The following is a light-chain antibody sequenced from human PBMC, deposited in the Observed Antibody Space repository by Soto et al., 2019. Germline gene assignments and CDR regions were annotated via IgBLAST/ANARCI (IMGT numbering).Light chain of an antibody. Sequence: AIQMTQSPSSLSASVGDRVTITCRASQGIRNDLGWYQQKPGKAPRLLIYAASSLHSGVPSRFSGSGSGTDFTLTISSLQPEDFATYYCLQDYNYPLTFGQGTKVEIK. CDR2: AAS. CDR3: LQDYNYPLT. V-gene: IGKV1-6*01. CDR1: QGIRND. J-gene: IGKJ1*01.